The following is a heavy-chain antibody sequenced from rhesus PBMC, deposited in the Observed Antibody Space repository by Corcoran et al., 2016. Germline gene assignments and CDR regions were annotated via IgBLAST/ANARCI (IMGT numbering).Heavy chain of an antibody. J-gene: IGHJ4*01. Sequence: QVQLQESGPGLVKPSETLSLTCAVSGGSISSGYYYWSWIRQPPGKGLGWVGYITYSGSTSYNPSLKSRVTISRDTSKNQFSLKLSSVTAADTAVYYCASSYSGYSFYWGQGVLVTVSS. D-gene: IGHD5-24*01. CDR2: ITYSGST. CDR3: ASSYSGYSFY. V-gene: IGHV4-122*02. CDR1: GGSISSGYYY.